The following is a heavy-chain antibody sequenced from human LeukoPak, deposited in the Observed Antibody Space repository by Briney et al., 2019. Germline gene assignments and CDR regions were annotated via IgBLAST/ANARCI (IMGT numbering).Heavy chain of an antibody. CDR2: IYSGGST. Sequence: PGGSLRLSCAASGFTVSSNYMSWVRQAPGKGLEWVSVIYSGGSTYYADSVKGGFTISRDNSKNTLYLQMNSLRAEDTAVYYCARDRIGTGYYYYMDVWGKGTTVTVSS. J-gene: IGHJ6*03. V-gene: IGHV3-66*01. D-gene: IGHD1-1*01. CDR3: ARDRIGTGYYYYMDV. CDR1: GFTVSSNY.